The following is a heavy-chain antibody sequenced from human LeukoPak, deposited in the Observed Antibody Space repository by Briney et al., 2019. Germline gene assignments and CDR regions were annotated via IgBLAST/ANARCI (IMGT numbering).Heavy chain of an antibody. V-gene: IGHV3-21*04. Sequence: RGSLRLSCAASGFTFSSYSMNWVRQAPGKGLEWVSSISSNSNYIYYADSVKGRFTISRDNAKNTLYLRMNSLRAEDTAVYYCARDPKMAPFDYWGQGTLVTVSS. CDR3: ARDPKMAPFDY. CDR1: GFTFSSYS. D-gene: IGHD5-24*01. CDR2: ISSNSNYI. J-gene: IGHJ4*02.